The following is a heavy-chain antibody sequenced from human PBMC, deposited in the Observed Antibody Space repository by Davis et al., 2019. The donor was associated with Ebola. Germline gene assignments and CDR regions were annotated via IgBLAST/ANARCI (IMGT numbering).Heavy chain of an antibody. CDR3: ARGLGMGWFDP. D-gene: IGHD1-14*01. J-gene: IGHJ5*02. Sequence: SETLSLTCTVSGASISNNDYYWGWVRQPPGTGLAWIGNIYYSGTTFYNPSLKSRVTISVDTSKNQFSLNVTSVTAADTAVYYCARGLGMGWFDPWGQGTLVTVSS. CDR1: GASISNNDYY. V-gene: IGHV4-39*07. CDR2: IYYSGTT.